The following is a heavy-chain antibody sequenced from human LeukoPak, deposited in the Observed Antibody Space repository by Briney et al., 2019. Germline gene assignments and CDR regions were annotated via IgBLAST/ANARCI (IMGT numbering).Heavy chain of an antibody. J-gene: IGHJ5*02. CDR2: ISSSSSTI. CDR1: GFTFSSYS. D-gene: IGHD6-13*01. CDR3: AKDPYSSSWYGRCWFDP. Sequence: PGGSLRLSCAASGFTFSSYSMNWVRQAPGKGLEWVSYISSSSSTIYYADSVKGRFTISRDNSKNTLYLQMNSLRAEDTAVYYCAKDPYSSSWYGRCWFDPWGQGTLVTVSS. V-gene: IGHV3-48*01.